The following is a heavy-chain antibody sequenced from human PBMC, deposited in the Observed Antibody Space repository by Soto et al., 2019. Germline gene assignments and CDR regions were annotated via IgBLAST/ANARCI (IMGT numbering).Heavy chain of an antibody. J-gene: IGHJ6*02. V-gene: IGHV4-30-4*01. CDR3: ARGLVIRPYYYHGMDV. CDR2: ISSIGST. D-gene: IGHD3-9*01. CDR1: GGSISSGDYF. Sequence: SETLSLTCTVSGGSISSGDYFWSWIRQSPGKGLEWIGYISSIGSTYYNPSLKSRVSVSRDTSKNQFSLKLSSVTTTDTAVYYCARGLVIRPYYYHGMDVWCQGTTVTVSS.